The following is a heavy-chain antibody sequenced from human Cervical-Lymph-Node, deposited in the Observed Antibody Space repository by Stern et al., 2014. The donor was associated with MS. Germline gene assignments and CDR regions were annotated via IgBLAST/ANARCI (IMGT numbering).Heavy chain of an antibody. D-gene: IGHD4-17*01. V-gene: IGHV1-58*01. Sequence: QLEESGPEVKKPGSSVKVSCKASGFTFSNSGVQWVRQTRGQRLEWIGWIVVGSGKTNYGQKFQESVTIPRDRSTSTAYMELSSLRSEDTAVFYCAAGDTVAMLGTAIDAFDIWGQGTMVTVSS. CDR2: IVVGSGKT. CDR1: GFTFSNSG. J-gene: IGHJ3*02. CDR3: AAGDTVAMLGTAIDAFDI.